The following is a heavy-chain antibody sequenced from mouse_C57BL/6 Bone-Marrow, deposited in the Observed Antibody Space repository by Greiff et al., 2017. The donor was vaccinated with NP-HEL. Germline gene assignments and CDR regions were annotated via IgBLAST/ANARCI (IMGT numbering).Heavy chain of an antibody. D-gene: IGHD1-1*01. J-gene: IGHJ1*03. CDR3: ARRYYGSSYSWYFDV. V-gene: IGHV1-59*01. CDR1: GYTFTSYW. Sequence: QVQLQQPGAELVRPGTSVKLSCKASGYTFTSYWMHWVKQRPGQGLEWIGVIEPSDSYTNYNQKFKGKATLTVDTSSSTAYMQLSSLTSEDSAVYYCARRYYGSSYSWYFDVWGTGTTVTVSS. CDR2: IEPSDSYT.